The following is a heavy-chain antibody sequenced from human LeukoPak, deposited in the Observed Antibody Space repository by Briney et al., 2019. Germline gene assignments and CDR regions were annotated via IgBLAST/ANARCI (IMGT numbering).Heavy chain of an antibody. CDR2: VYPGDSDT. CDR3: ARRRVAYCGGDCYDDAFDI. J-gene: IGHJ3*02. Sequence: GESLKISCKGSGYSFTSYWIGWVRQMPGKGLEWMGIVYPGDSDTRYSPSFQGQVTISADKSISTAYLQWSSLKASDTAMYYCARRRVAYCGGDCYDDAFDIWGQGTMVTVSS. D-gene: IGHD2-21*02. V-gene: IGHV5-51*01. CDR1: GYSFTSYW.